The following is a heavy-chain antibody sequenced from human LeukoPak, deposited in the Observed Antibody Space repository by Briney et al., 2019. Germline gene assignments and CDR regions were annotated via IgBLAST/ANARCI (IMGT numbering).Heavy chain of an antibody. J-gene: IGHJ3*02. CDR3: ARDVGATTPAPSFDI. Sequence: ASVKVSCKASGYTFTSYGISWARQAPGQGLEWMGWISAYNGNTNYAQKLQGRVTMTTDTSTSTAYMELRSLRSDDTAVYYCARDVGATTPAPSFDIWGQGTMVTVSS. D-gene: IGHD1-26*01. CDR2: ISAYNGNT. V-gene: IGHV1-18*01. CDR1: GYTFTSYG.